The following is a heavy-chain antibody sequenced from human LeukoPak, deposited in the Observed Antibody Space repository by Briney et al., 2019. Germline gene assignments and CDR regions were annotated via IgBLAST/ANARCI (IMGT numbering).Heavy chain of an antibody. V-gene: IGHV3-23*01. J-gene: IGHJ3*02. CDR3: AKLNYYDSSGYYYNGAFDI. D-gene: IGHD3-22*01. Sequence: GGSLRLSCAASGFTFSSYAMSWVRQAPGKGLEWVSGISGSGGSTYYADSVRGRFIISRDNSKNTLYVQMNSLRAEDTAVYYCAKLNYYDSSGYYYNGAFDIWGQGTMVTVPS. CDR2: ISGSGGST. CDR1: GFTFSSYA.